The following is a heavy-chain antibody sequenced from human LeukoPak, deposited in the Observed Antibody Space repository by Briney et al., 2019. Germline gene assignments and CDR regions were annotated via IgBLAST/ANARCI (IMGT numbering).Heavy chain of an antibody. CDR1: GFTFSSYA. CDR3: AREEAVAGHHPLDY. CDR2: ISYDGSNK. D-gene: IGHD6-19*01. V-gene: IGHV3-30-3*01. Sequence: PGGSLRLSCAASGFTFSSYAMHWVRQAPGKGLGWVAVISYDGSNKYYADSVKGRFTISRDNSKNTLYLQMNSLRAEDTAVYYCAREEAVAGHHPLDYWGQGTLVTVSS. J-gene: IGHJ4*02.